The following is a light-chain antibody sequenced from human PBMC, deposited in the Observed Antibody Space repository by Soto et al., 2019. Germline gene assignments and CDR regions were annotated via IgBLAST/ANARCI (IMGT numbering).Light chain of an antibody. Sequence: DIVMAQSPDSLAVSLGERATINCKSINSRVYSANNKNYLAWYQQKPGQPPKLLIYWASVRESGVPDRFSGSVSGTDFTLTISSLHAEAVAVYYCQQYVGTLWTFGQGTKVEVK. CDR3: QQYVGTLWT. V-gene: IGKV4-1*01. CDR2: WAS. J-gene: IGKJ1*01. CDR1: NSRVYSANNKNY.